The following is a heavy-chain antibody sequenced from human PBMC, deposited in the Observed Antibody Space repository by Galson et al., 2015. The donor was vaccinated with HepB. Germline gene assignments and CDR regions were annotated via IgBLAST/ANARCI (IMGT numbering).Heavy chain of an antibody. V-gene: IGHV3-23*01. CDR1: GFTFSSYA. CDR3: AKGGYSYGYLGWDKGFDY. J-gene: IGHJ4*02. CDR2: ISGSGGST. Sequence: SLRLSCAASGFTFSSYAMSWVRQAPGKGLEWVSAISGSGGSTYYADSVKGRFTISRDNSKNTLYLQTNSLRAEDTAVYYCAKGGYSYGYLGWDKGFDYWGQGTLVTVSS. D-gene: IGHD5-18*01.